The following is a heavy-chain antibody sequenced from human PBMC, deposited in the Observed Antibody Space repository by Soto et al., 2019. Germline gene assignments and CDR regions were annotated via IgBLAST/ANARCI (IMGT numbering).Heavy chain of an antibody. D-gene: IGHD3-22*01. Sequence: SETLSLTCAVSDYSLSSGYYWGWLRQPPGKGLEWIGSIHHTGSTYYNPSLKSRVTISVDTSKNQISLKLSSVTAADTAVYYCARDVDYDTNGYDYFDYWGQGTLVTVSS. J-gene: IGHJ4*02. CDR3: ARDVDYDTNGYDYFDY. CDR1: DYSLSSGYY. CDR2: IHHTGST. V-gene: IGHV4-38-2*02.